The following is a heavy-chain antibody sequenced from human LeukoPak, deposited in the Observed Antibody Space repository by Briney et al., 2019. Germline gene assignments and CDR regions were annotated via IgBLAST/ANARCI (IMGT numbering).Heavy chain of an antibody. V-gene: IGHV3-66*01. J-gene: IGHJ4*02. CDR2: IYSGGST. Sequence: GGSLRLSCAASGFTFSSYAMSWVRQAPGKGLEWVSVIYSGGSTYYADSVKGRFTISRDNSKNTLYLQMNSLRAEDTAVYYCARGYDFWSSYYFDYWGQGTLVTVSS. CDR3: ARGYDFWSSYYFDY. D-gene: IGHD3-3*01. CDR1: GFTFSSYA.